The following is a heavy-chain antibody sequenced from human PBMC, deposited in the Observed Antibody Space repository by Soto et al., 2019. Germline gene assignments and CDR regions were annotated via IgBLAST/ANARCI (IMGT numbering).Heavy chain of an antibody. CDR1: GFSLSDNY. J-gene: IGHJ4*02. Sequence: LRLSCAASGFSLSDNYMSWIRQAPGKGLEYISYISGSGSDTNYADSVKGRFTISRDNAKNLLYLQMNSLRVDDTAVYYCARTVRTPDSWGQGTLVTVSS. D-gene: IGHD3-10*01. CDR2: ISGSGSDT. V-gene: IGHV3-11*06. CDR3: ARTVRTPDS.